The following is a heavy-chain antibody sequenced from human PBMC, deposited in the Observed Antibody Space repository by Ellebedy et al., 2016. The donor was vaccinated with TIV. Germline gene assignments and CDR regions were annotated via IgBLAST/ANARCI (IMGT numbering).Heavy chain of an antibody. CDR2: IESKADGGTT. CDR3: TTDQRVPSELRLEY. D-gene: IGHD2-2*01. J-gene: IGHJ4*02. Sequence: GESLKISCAASGFTFSNAWMNWVRQAPGKGLEWVGRIESKADGGTTDYAAPVKGRFTISRDDSKNTLYLQMNSLKTEDTAVYYCTTDQRVPSELRLEYWGQGTLVTVSS. V-gene: IGHV3-15*04. CDR1: GFTFSNAW.